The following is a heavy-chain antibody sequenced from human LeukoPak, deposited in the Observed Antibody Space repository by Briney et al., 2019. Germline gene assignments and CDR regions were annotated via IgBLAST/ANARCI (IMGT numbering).Heavy chain of an antibody. V-gene: IGHV1-69*01. D-gene: IGHD3-3*01. CDR2: IIPIFGTA. CDR1: GGTFSSYA. J-gene: IGHJ6*02. Sequence: GASVKLSCKASGGTFSSYAISWVRQAPGQGLEWLGGIIPIFGTANYAQKFQGRVTITADESTSTAYMELSSLRSEDTAVYYCARGRAIFGVVMGYYYYGMDVWGQGTTVTVSS. CDR3: ARGRAIFGVVMGYYYYGMDV.